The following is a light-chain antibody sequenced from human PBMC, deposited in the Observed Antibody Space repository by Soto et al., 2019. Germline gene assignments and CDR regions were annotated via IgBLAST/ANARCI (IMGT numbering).Light chain of an antibody. CDR2: DAS. CDR3: QHRSNWPLT. J-gene: IGKJ4*01. Sequence: TQSPSSLSASVGDRVTITCRASQTISSWLAWYQQKPGQAPRLLIYDASNRATGIPARFSGSGSGTDSTLTITSLEPEDFAVYYCQHRSNWPLTFGGGTKVDIK. CDR1: QTISSW. V-gene: IGKV3-11*01.